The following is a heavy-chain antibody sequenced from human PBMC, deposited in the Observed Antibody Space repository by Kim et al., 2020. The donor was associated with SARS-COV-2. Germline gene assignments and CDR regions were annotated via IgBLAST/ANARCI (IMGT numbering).Heavy chain of an antibody. CDR3: AKDLLTRNWNPDNI. D-gene: IGHD1-1*01. CDR2: IWYDGSNK. Sequence: GGSLRLSCAASGFTFSSYGMHWVRQAPGKGLEWVAVIWYDGSNKYYADSVKGRFTISRDNSKNTLYLQMNSLRAEDTAVYYCAKDLLTRNWNPDNIWGQGTMVTVSS. CDR1: GFTFSSYG. J-gene: IGHJ3*02. V-gene: IGHV3-33*06.